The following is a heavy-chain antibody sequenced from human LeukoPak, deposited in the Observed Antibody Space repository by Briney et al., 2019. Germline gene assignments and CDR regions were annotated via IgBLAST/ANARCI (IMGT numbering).Heavy chain of an antibody. CDR3: ARFIYGDYPDYFDY. V-gene: IGHV3-48*01. J-gene: IGHJ4*02. CDR1: GFTFSSYS. CDR2: ISSSSSTI. D-gene: IGHD4-17*01. Sequence: GESLRLSCAASGFTFSSYSMNWVRQAPGKGLEWVSYISSSSSTIYYADSVKGRFTISRDNAKNLLYLQMNSLRAEDTAVYYCARFIYGDYPDYFDYWGQGTLVTVSS.